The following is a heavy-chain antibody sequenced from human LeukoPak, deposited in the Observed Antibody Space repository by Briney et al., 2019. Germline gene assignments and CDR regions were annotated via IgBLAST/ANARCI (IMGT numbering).Heavy chain of an antibody. Sequence: GGSLRLSCAASGFTFTNSALSWVRQAPGKGLQWVPDISGSGGSTYYADSVKGRFTISRDNSKNTLYLQMNSLRAEDAAVYFCAKAPVTSCRGAYCYPFDSWGQGTLVTVSS. CDR1: GFTFTNSA. J-gene: IGHJ4*02. CDR3: AKAPVTSCRGAYCYPFDS. CDR2: ISGSGGST. D-gene: IGHD2-21*01. V-gene: IGHV3-23*01.